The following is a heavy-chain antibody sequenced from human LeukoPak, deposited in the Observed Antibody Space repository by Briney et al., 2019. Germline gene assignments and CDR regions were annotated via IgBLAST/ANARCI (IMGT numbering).Heavy chain of an antibody. CDR3: ARIPGDRPDD. CDR2: MYFGERT. J-gene: IGHJ4*02. D-gene: IGHD7-27*01. V-gene: IGHV4-59*01. CDR1: GASMTSYY. Sequence: PSETLSLTCTVSGASMTSYYWTWIRQPPGKGLEWVGYMYFGERTNYNPSLKSRATISIDTSKKQFSLNLKSVTAADTAVYYSARIPGDRPDDWGQGTLVTVS.